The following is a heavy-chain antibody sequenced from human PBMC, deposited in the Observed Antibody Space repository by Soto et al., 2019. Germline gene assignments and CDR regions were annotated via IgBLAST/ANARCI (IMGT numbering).Heavy chain of an antibody. Sequence: DSVKGRFTISRDNSKNTLFLQMNSLRAEDTAVYYCARGHIVVVTAIYNWGQGTLVTVSS. CDR3: ARGHIVVVTAIYN. D-gene: IGHD2-21*02. J-gene: IGHJ4*02. V-gene: IGHV3-30*07.